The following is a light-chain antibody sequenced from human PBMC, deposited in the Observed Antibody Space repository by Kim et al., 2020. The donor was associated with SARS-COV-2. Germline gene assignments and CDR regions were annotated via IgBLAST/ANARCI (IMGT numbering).Light chain of an antibody. Sequence: GKSVTISCSGSQSNIERNTVHWYRQVPGTAPKLLIYANNLRPSGVAARFSGSKSGSSASLTISGLQSEDEADYYCASWDDSLSARVFGGGTQLTVL. CDR2: ANN. J-gene: IGLJ3*02. V-gene: IGLV1-44*01. CDR3: ASWDDSLSARV. CDR1: QSNIERNT.